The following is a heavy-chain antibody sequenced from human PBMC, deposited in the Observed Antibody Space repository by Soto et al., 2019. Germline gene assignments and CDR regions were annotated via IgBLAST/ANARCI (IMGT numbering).Heavy chain of an antibody. CDR1: GGSIRSGGYY. CDR2: IYYSGST. CDR3: ARAPTTVTTFDY. J-gene: IGHJ4*02. V-gene: IGHV4-31*03. Sequence: SETLSLTCTVSGGSIRSGGYYWSWVRQHPGEGLGWIGNIYYSGSTYYNPSLKSRVTISVDRSKNQFSLKLSSVPAADTAVYYWARAPTTVTTFDYWGQGTLVTVSS. D-gene: IGHD4-17*01.